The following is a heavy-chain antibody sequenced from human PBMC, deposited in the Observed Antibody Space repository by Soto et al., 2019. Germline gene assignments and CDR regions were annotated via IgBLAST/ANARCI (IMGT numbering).Heavy chain of an antibody. J-gene: IGHJ3*02. CDR2: IIPIFGTA. Sequence: QVQLVQSGAEVKKPGSSVKVSCKASGGTFSSYAISWVRQAPGQGLEWMGGIIPIFGTANYAQKFQGRVTITADESTSTXXXXXXSXXSEDTAVYYCARGQMGAAEGYAFDIWGQGTMVTVSS. D-gene: IGHD1-26*01. CDR3: ARGQMGAAEGYAFDI. CDR1: GGTFSSYA. V-gene: IGHV1-69*01.